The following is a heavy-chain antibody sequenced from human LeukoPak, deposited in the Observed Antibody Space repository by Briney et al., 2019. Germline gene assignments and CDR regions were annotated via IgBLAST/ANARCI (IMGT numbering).Heavy chain of an antibody. CDR3: AREVIVGATTSDYFDY. Sequence: ASVKVSCKASGFTFTSYDINWVRQATGQGLEWMGWMNPNSGNTGYAQKFQGRVTMTRNTSISTAYMELSSLRSEDTAVYYCAREVIVGATTSDYFDYWGQGTLVTVSS. V-gene: IGHV1-8*01. D-gene: IGHD1-26*01. CDR2: MNPNSGNT. J-gene: IGHJ4*02. CDR1: GFTFTSYD.